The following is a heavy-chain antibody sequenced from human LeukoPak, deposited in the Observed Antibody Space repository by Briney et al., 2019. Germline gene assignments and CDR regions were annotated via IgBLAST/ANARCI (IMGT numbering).Heavy chain of an antibody. V-gene: IGHV3-23*01. CDR1: GFTFSSYG. D-gene: IGHD3-10*01. Sequence: GGSLRLSCAASGFTFSSYGMNWVRQAPGKGLEWVSTISGGGGRTFYADSVKGRFTISRDISKNTLFLEMTSLRAEDTAVYYCAKVKGWYGEGYFDYWGQGTLVTVSS. CDR3: AKVKGWYGEGYFDY. CDR2: ISGGGGRT. J-gene: IGHJ4*02.